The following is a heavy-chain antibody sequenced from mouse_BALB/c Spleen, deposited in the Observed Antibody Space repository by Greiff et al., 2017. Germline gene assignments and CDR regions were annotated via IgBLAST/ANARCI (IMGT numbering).Heavy chain of an antibody. CDR2: INLYNGGT. CDR1: GYTFTEYT. J-gene: IGHJ4*01. V-gene: IGHV1-18*01. CDR3: ERSEYGNYEAMDY. D-gene: IGHD2-10*02. Sequence: EVQLQESGPELVKPGASVKISCKASGYTFTEYTMHWGKQRHGKSLEWIGGINLYNGGTSYNQKFKGKVTLTVDKSSSTAYMELRSLTSEDSAVYYCERSEYGNYEAMDYWGQGTSVTVSS.